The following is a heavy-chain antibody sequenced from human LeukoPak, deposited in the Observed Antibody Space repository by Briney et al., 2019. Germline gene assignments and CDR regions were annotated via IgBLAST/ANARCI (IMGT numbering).Heavy chain of an antibody. Sequence: SETLSLTCTVSGGSISSSSYYWGWIRQPPGKGLEWIGSIYHSGSTYYNPSLKSRVTISVDTSKNQFSLKLSSVTAADTAVYYCARSGGYCSGGSCYSDYWGQGTLVTVSS. CDR1: GGSISSSSYY. CDR3: ARSGGYCSGGSCYSDY. V-gene: IGHV4-39*07. D-gene: IGHD2-15*01. CDR2: IYHSGST. J-gene: IGHJ4*02.